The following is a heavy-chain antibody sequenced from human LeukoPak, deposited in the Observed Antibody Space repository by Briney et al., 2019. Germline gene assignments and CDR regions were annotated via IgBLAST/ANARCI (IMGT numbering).Heavy chain of an antibody. CDR3: VRWKYSSSPNWFDP. J-gene: IGHJ5*02. V-gene: IGHV4-39*07. CDR2: IYYSGST. D-gene: IGHD6-6*01. CDR1: GGSISSSSYY. Sequence: SETLSLTCTVSGGSISSSSYYWGWIRQPPGKGLEWIGSIYYSGSTYYNPSLKSRVTISVDTSKNQFSLKLSSVTAADTAVYFCVRWKYSSSPNWFDPWGQGTLVTVSS.